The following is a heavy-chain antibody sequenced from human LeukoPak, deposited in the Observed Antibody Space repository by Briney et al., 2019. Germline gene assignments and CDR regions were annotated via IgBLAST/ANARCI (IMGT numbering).Heavy chain of an antibody. D-gene: IGHD2-2*01. J-gene: IGHJ5*02. V-gene: IGHV1-69*04. Sequence: SVKVSCKASGGTFSSYAISWVRQAPGQGLEWMGRIIPIFGIANYAQKFQGRVTITADKSTSTAYMELSSLRSEDTAVYYCARDGPLEVQAAGNWFDPWGQGTLVTVSS. CDR2: IIPIFGIA. CDR3: ARDGPLEVQAAGNWFDP. CDR1: GGTFSSYA.